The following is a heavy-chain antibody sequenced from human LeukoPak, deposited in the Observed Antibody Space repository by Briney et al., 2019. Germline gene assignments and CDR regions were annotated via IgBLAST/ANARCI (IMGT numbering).Heavy chain of an antibody. Sequence: PGGSLRLSCAASGFTFSSYEMNWGRQAPGKGLEWVSYISSSGSTIYYADSVKGRFTISRDNAKNSLYLQMNNLRAEDTAVYYCARMGLKSRGAFDIWGQGTMVTVSS. V-gene: IGHV3-48*03. D-gene: IGHD1-26*01. CDR2: ISSSGSTI. CDR3: ARMGLKSRGAFDI. J-gene: IGHJ3*02. CDR1: GFTFSSYE.